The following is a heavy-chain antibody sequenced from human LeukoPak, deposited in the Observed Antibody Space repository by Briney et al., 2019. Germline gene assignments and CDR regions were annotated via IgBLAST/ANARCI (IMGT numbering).Heavy chain of an antibody. Sequence: SETLSLTCTVSGGSISSSSYYWSWIRQPAGKGLEWIGHIYTSGSTYYNPSLKSRVTISVDTFKNQFSLKLSSVTAADTAVYYCARQTGSGLFILPGGQGTLVTVSS. D-gene: IGHD3/OR15-3a*01. J-gene: IGHJ4*02. CDR3: ARQTGSGLFILP. V-gene: IGHV4-61*09. CDR2: IYTSGST. CDR1: GGSISSSSYY.